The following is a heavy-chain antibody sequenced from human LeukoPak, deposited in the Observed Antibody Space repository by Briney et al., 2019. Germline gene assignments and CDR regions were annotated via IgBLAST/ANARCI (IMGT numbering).Heavy chain of an antibody. CDR2: MNPNSGNT. J-gene: IGHJ5*02. CDR1: GYTFTGYY. CDR3: ARGPPSRMP. Sequence: ASVKVSCKASGYTFTGYYIHWVRQAPGQGLEWMGWMNPNSGNTGYAQKFQGRVTMTRNTSISTAYMELSSLRSEDTAVYYCARGPPSRMPWGQGTLVTVSS. D-gene: IGHD2-15*01. V-gene: IGHV1-8*02.